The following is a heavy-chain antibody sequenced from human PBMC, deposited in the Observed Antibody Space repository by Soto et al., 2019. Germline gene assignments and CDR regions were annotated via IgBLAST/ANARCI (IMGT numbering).Heavy chain of an antibody. CDR1: GYNLRSYG. D-gene: IGHD3-3*01. J-gene: IGHJ5*02. CDR2: ISANNGNT. Sequence: ASVKVSCKASGYNLRSYGISWVRQAPGQGLEWMGWISANNGNTNYAQKLQGRVTMTTDTSTSTAYMELRSLRSDDTAVYYCARDQSYYDFWSGYQRGWFDPWGQGTLVTVSS. V-gene: IGHV1-18*01. CDR3: ARDQSYYDFWSGYQRGWFDP.